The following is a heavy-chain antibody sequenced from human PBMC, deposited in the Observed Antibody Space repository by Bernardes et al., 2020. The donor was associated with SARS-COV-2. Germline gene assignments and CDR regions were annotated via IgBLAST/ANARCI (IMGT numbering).Heavy chain of an antibody. CDR1: GFTFSSYG. V-gene: IGHV3-30*18. J-gene: IGHJ4*02. D-gene: IGHD3-10*01. CDR3: AKGGFGELLSQFDY. Sequence: GGSLRLSCAASGFTFSSYGMHCVRQAPGKGLEWVAVISDDGTIQYYEDSVKGRFTISRDNSKNTLYLQMNSLRTEDTAVYYCAKGGFGELLSQFDYWGQGTLVTVSS. CDR2: ISDDGTIQ.